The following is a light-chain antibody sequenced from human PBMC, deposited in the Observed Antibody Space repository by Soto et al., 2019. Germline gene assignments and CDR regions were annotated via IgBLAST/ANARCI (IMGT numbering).Light chain of an antibody. Sequence: QSALTQPASVSGSPGQSITISCTGTSSDVGSYNLVSWYQQHPGKAPKLMIYEVSKRPSGVSNRFSGSKSGNTASLTISGLQVEDEADYYCCSYAGSSFYVFGTGTKVTVL. CDR1: SSDVGSYNL. CDR2: EVS. CDR3: CSYAGSSFYV. J-gene: IGLJ1*01. V-gene: IGLV2-23*02.